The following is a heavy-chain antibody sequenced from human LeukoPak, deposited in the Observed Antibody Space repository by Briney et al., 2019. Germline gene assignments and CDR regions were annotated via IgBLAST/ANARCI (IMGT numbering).Heavy chain of an antibody. CDR1: GYSISSGYY. CDR3: ARDGATLYYYGSGSYYKDYYYYGMDV. CDR2: IYHSGST. J-gene: IGHJ6*04. V-gene: IGHV4-38-2*02. Sequence: SETLSLTCAVSGYSISSGYYWGWIRQPPGKGLEWIGSIYHSGSTYYNPSLKSRVTISVDTSKNQLSLKLSSVTAADTAVYYCARDGATLYYYGSGSYYKDYYYYGMDVWGKGSTVTVSS. D-gene: IGHD3-10*01.